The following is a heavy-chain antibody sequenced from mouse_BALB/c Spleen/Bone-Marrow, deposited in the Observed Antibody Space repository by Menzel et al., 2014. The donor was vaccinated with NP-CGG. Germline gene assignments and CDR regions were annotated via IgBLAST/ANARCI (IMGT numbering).Heavy chain of an antibody. CDR3: ANYDYGWYFDV. CDR1: GFNIKDTY. D-gene: IGHD2-4*01. J-gene: IGHJ1*01. CDR2: IDPANGNT. V-gene: IGHV14-3*02. Sequence: DVQLQESGAELVKPGAPVKLSCTASGFNIKDTYMHWVKQRPEQGLEWIGRIDPANGNTKYDPKFQGKATITADTSSNTAYLQLSSLTSEDTAVYYCANYDYGWYFDVWGAETTITVSS.